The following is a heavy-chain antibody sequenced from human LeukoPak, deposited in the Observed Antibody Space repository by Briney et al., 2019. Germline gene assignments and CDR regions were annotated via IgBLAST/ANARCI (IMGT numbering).Heavy chain of an antibody. CDR2: ISGSGGST. Sequence: ETLSLTCTVSGGSISSYYWSWVRQAPGKGLEWVSAISGSGGSTYYADSVKGRFTISRDNSKNTLYLQMNSLRAEDTAVYYCAKARYSTYYYYMDVWGKGTTVTVSS. V-gene: IGHV3-23*01. J-gene: IGHJ6*03. D-gene: IGHD4-11*01. CDR3: AKARYSTYYYYMDV. CDR1: GGSISSYY.